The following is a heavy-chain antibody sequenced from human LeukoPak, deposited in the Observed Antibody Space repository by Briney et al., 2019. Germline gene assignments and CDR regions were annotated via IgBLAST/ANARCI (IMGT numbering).Heavy chain of an antibody. CDR1: GYTFTSYA. CDR2: INAGNGNT. V-gene: IGHV1-3*03. Sequence: GASVKVSCKASGYTFTSYAMHWVRQAPGQRLEWMGWINAGNGNTKYSQEFQGRVTITRDTSASTAYMELSSLRSEDMAVYYCARDYCSGGSCYSWYYYYYMDVWGKGTTVTVSS. D-gene: IGHD2-15*01. J-gene: IGHJ6*03. CDR3: ARDYCSGGSCYSWYYYYYMDV.